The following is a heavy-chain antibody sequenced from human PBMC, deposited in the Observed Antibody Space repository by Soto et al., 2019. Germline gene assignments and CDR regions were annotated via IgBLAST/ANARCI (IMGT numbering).Heavy chain of an antibody. V-gene: IGHV3-33*01. CDR1: GFTFRTSG. Sequence: QVQLVESGGGVVQPGRSLRLSYTASGFTFRTSGLHWVRQAPGKGLEWVAVIWYDGTSKYYADSVKGRFTISRDNSKNTLYLQMDSLTADDTAMYYCARDRARYYCYALDVWGQGTTVTVSS. J-gene: IGHJ6*02. CDR3: ARDRARYYCYALDV. CDR2: IWYDGTSK.